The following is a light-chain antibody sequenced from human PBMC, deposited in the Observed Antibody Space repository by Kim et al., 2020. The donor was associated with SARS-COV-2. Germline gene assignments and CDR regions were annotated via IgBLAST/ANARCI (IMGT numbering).Light chain of an antibody. J-gene: IGKJ1*01. CDR2: AAS. V-gene: IGKV1-8*01. CDR3: QQYDSYPRT. Sequence: AIRMTQSPSSLSASTGDRVNITCRASQGIRSYLAWYQQKPGKAPKLLIYAASALQGEVPSRFSGSGSGTDFTLTISCLQSEDFATYYCQQYDSYPRTFGQGTNVDIK. CDR1: QGIRSY.